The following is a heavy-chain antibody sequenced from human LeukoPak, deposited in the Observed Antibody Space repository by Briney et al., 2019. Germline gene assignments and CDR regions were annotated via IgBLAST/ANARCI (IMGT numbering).Heavy chain of an antibody. CDR3: ARGGYGSGSYCLDY. D-gene: IGHD3-10*01. J-gene: IGHJ4*02. Sequence: PSGTLSLTCAVSGGSISSSNWWSWVRQPPGKGLEWIGEIYHSGSTNYNPSLKSRVTISVDKSKNQLSLKLGSVTAADTAVYYCARGGYGSGSYCLDYWGQGTLVTVSS. CDR2: IYHSGST. CDR1: GGSISSSNW. V-gene: IGHV4-4*02.